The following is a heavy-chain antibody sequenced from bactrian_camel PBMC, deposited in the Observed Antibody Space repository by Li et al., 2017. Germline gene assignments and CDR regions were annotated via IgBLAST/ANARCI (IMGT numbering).Heavy chain of an antibody. D-gene: IGHD3*01. CDR2: IAGSSRN. J-gene: IGHJ6*01. CDR3: AATRPGCYSGSRCWDNESCLGY. Sequence: HVQLVESGGGSVQAGGSLRLTCVASGAAVSSYCMGWFRQAPGKEREGVSWIAGSSRNVHAGPVKGRFTISRDNAKKTLYLEMNNLKPEDTTMYYCAATRPGCYSGSRCWDNESCLGYWGQGTQVTVS. V-gene: IGHV3S57*01. CDR1: GAAVSSYC.